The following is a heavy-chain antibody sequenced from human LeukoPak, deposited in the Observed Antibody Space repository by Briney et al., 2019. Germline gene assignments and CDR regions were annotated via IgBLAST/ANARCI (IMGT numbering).Heavy chain of an antibody. CDR1: GGSFSGYY. J-gene: IGHJ5*02. D-gene: IGHD3-3*01. CDR2: INHSGST. V-gene: IGHV4-34*01. Sequence: PSETLSLTCTVYGGSFSGYYWSWIRQPPGKGLGWIGEINHSGSTNYNPSLKSRVTISVDTSKNQFSLKLSSVTAADTAVYSCARGRRDFWSGYYTGIWFDPWGQGTLVTVSS. CDR3: ARGRRDFWSGYYTGIWFDP.